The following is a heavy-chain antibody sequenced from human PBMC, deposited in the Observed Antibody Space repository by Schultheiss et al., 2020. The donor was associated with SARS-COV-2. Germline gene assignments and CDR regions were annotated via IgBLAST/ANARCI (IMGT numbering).Heavy chain of an antibody. D-gene: IGHD3-16*01. CDR3: ARVSGGGYYYYMDV. V-gene: IGHV4-39*07. Sequence: SETLSLTCTVSGGSISSSSYYWGWIRQPPGKGLEWIGSIYHSGSTYYNPSLKSRVTISVDTSKNQFSLKLSSVTAADTAVYYCARVSGGGYYYYMDVWGKGTTVTVSS. CDR2: IYHSGST. CDR1: GGSISSSSYY. J-gene: IGHJ6*03.